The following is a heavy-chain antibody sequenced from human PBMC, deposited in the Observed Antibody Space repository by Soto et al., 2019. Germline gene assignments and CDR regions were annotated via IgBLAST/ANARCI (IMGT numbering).Heavy chain of an antibody. CDR2: ISYSGNT. J-gene: IGHJ4*01. Sequence: QVQLQESGPGLVTPSQPLSLTCTVSGASINSAAYYWSWIRQRPGEGLEWIGFISYSGNTYHSPSLQSRLVLSVDTSKNQFSLELSFVTAADTAVYYCARGPPPFWSSYRFAYFDSWGHGTPVTVSS. D-gene: IGHD3-3*01. V-gene: IGHV4-31*03. CDR1: GASINSAAYY. CDR3: ARGPPPFWSSYRFAYFDS.